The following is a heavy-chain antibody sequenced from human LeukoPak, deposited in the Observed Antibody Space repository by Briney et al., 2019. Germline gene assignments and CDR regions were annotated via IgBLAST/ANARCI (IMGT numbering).Heavy chain of an antibody. CDR3: AKASLAYCGNSYYSDMDY. V-gene: IGHV3-33*06. D-gene: IGHD2-21*01. Sequence: GGSLRLSXAASGFTFSSYGMHWVRQPPGKGLEWGAIIWYDGNNKHYADFVKGRFTISRDNSNNTLYLHMNSLRAEDTAIYYCAKASLAYCGNSYYSDMDYWGQGTLVTVSS. J-gene: IGHJ4*02. CDR2: IWYDGNNK. CDR1: GFTFSSYG.